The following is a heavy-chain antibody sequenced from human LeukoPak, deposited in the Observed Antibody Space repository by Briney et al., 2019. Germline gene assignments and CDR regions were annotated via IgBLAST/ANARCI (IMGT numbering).Heavy chain of an antibody. CDR2: MNPNSGNT. CDR1: GYTFTSYD. Sequence: ASVKVSCKASGYTFTSYDINWVRQATEQGLEWMGWMNPNSGNTGYAQKFQGRVTMTRNTSISTAYMELSSLRSEDTAVYYGARGDGYYDFWSGSYYYYYMDVWGKGTTVSVSS. D-gene: IGHD3-3*01. CDR3: ARGDGYYDFWSGSYYYYYMDV. V-gene: IGHV1-8*01. J-gene: IGHJ6*03.